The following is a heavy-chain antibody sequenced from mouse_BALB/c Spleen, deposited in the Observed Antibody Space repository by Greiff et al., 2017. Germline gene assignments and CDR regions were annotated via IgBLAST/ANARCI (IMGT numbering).Heavy chain of an antibody. J-gene: IGHJ1*01. CDR2: ISSGGST. CDR3: ARGRLPYWYFDV. Sequence: EVKLVESGGGLVQPGGSLKLSCAASGFTFSSYAMSWVRQTPEKRLEWVASISSGGSTYYPDSVKGRFTISRDNARNILYLQMSSLRSEDTAMYYCARGRLPYWYFDVWGAGTTVTVSS. CDR1: GFTFSSYA. V-gene: IGHV5-6-5*01. D-gene: IGHD2-4*01.